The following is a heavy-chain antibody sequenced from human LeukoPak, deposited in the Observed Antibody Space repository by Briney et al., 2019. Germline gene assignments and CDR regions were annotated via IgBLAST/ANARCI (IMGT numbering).Heavy chain of an antibody. CDR2: IYYSGST. Sequence: SETLSLTCTVSGGSISSSSYYWGWIRQPPGKGLEWIGSIYYSGSTYYNPSLKSRVTISVDTSKNQLSLQLNSVTPEDTAVYYCTRGIAVAGPMDVWGQGTTVTVSS. V-gene: IGHV4-39*01. CDR3: TRGIAVAGPMDV. J-gene: IGHJ6*02. D-gene: IGHD6-19*01. CDR1: GGSISSSSYY.